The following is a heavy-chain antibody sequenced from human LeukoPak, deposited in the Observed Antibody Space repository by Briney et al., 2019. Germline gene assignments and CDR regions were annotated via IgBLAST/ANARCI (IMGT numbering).Heavy chain of an antibody. CDR3: ARRPTSSSWQGGFDY. V-gene: IGHV5-51*01. Sequence: GESLKISCKGFGYSFTASWIGWVRQMPGKGLEWMGIIYPGDSDTRYSPSFQGQVTISADKSISTAYLQWSSLKAPDTAMYYCARRPTSSSWQGGFDYWGQGTLVTVSS. J-gene: IGHJ4*02. D-gene: IGHD6-13*01. CDR2: IYPGDSDT. CDR1: GYSFTASW.